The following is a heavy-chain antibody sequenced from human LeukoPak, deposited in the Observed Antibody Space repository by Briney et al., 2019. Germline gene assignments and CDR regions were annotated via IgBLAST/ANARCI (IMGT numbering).Heavy chain of an antibody. J-gene: IGHJ4*02. CDR3: ARVDVIAVAGSTDFDY. CDR2: MNPNSGNT. D-gene: IGHD6-19*01. CDR1: GYTFTSYD. V-gene: IGHV1-8*01. Sequence: ASVKVSCKASGYTFTSYDINWVRQATGQGLEWMGWMNPNSGNTGYAQKFQGRVTMTTDTSTSTAYMELRSLRSDDTAVYYCARVDVIAVAGSTDFDYWGQGTLVTVSS.